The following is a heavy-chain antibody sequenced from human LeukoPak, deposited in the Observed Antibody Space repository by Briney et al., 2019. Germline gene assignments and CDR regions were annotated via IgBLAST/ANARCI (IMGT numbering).Heavy chain of an antibody. D-gene: IGHD1-26*01. CDR1: GYTLTSYG. J-gene: IGHJ4*02. CDR2: ISAYNGNT. Sequence: ASVKVSCKASGYTLTSYGISWVRQAPGQGLEWMGWISAYNGNTNYAQKLQGRVTMTTDTSTSTAYMELRSLRSDDTAVYYCARDWGKRWELLSYYFDYWGQGTLVTVSS. V-gene: IGHV1-18*01. CDR3: ARDWGKRWELLSYYFDY.